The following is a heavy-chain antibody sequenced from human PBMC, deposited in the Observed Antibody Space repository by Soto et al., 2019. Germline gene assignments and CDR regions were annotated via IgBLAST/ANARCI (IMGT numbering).Heavy chain of an antibody. V-gene: IGHV3-23*01. Sequence: PGGSLRLSCAASGFTFSSYAMSWVRQAPGKGLEWVSAISGSGGSTYYADSVKGRFTISRDNSKNTLYLQMNSLRAEDTAVYYCARVVYCGGDCSPNYYYYGMDVWGQGTTVTVSS. CDR2: ISGSGGST. CDR1: GFTFSSYA. J-gene: IGHJ6*02. D-gene: IGHD2-21*02. CDR3: ARVVYCGGDCSPNYYYYGMDV.